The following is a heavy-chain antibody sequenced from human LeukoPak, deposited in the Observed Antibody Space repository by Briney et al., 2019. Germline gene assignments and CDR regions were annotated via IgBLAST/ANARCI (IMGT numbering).Heavy chain of an antibody. V-gene: IGHV3-30*02. CDR1: GFTFSSYG. Sequence: PGGSLRLSCAASGFTFSSYGMPWVRQAPGKGLEWVAFIRYDGSNKYYADSVKGRFTISRDNSKNTLYLQMDSLRAEDTAVYYCAKDPSTVIYYYYGMDVWGQGTTVTVSS. CDR2: IRYDGSNK. J-gene: IGHJ6*02. CDR3: AKDPSTVIYYYYGMDV. D-gene: IGHD4-17*01.